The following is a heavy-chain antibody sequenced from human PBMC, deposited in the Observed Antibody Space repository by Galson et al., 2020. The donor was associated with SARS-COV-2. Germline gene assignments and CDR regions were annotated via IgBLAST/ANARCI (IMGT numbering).Heavy chain of an antibody. D-gene: IGHD3-9*01. CDR3: ARQDYDILTGYYRQGDY. CDR2: IYHSGST. J-gene: IGHJ4*02. V-gene: IGHV4-38-2*01. Sequence: SQTLSLTCAVSGYSISSGYYWGWIRQPPGKGLEWIGSIYHSGSTYYNPSLKSRVTISVDTSKNQFSLKLSSVTAADTAVYYCARQDYDILTGYYRQGDYWGQGTLVTVSS. CDR1: GYSISSGYY.